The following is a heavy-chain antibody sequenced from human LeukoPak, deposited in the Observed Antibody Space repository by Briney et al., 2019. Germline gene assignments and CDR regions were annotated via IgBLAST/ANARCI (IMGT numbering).Heavy chain of an antibody. CDR2: INSRGSDT. CDR1: GFIFSGYW. Sequence: GGSLRLSRAASGFIFSGYWMTWIRQTPGKGLEWVANINSRGSDTYYADSVKGRFTILRDNAKRSLYLQMNSLKVEDTGLYYCATHLNWGWDNWGQGALVTVSS. CDR3: ATHLNWGWDN. D-gene: IGHD3-16*01. J-gene: IGHJ4*02. V-gene: IGHV3-7*01.